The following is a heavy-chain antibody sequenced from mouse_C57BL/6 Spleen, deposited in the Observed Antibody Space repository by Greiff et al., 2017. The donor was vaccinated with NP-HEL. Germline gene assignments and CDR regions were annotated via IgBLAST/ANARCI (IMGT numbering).Heavy chain of an antibody. J-gene: IGHJ3*01. V-gene: IGHV3-6*01. D-gene: IGHD2-5*01. CDR1: GYSITSGYY. Sequence: EVQLQESGPGLVKPSQSLSLTCSVTGYSITSGYYWNWIRQFPGNKLEWMGYISYDGSNNYNPSLKNRISITRDTSKNQFFLKLNSVTTEDTATYYCAREGAYYSNPFAYWGQGTLVTVSA. CDR3: AREGAYYSNPFAY. CDR2: ISYDGSN.